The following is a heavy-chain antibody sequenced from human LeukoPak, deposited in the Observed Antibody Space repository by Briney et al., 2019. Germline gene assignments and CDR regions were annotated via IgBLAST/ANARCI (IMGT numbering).Heavy chain of an antibody. Sequence: PGGSLRLSCAASGFTFSSYSMNWVRQAPGKGLEWVSSISSSSSYIYYADSVKGRFTISRDNSKNTLYLQMNSLRAEDTAVYYCARDAYYYDSSGYWFDYWGQGTLVTVSS. J-gene: IGHJ4*02. CDR2: ISSSSSYI. D-gene: IGHD3-22*01. CDR3: ARDAYYYDSSGYWFDY. CDR1: GFTFSSYS. V-gene: IGHV3-21*01.